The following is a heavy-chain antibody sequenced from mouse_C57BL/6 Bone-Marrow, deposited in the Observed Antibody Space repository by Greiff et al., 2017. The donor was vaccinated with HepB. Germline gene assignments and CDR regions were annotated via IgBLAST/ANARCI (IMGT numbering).Heavy chain of an antibody. Sequence: DVQLVESGEGLVKPGGSLKLSCAASGFTFSSYAMSWVRQTPEKRLEWVAYISSGGDYIYYADTVKGRFTISRDNARNTLYLQMSSLKSEDTAMYYCTRAYGYDDGSWFAYWGQGTLVTVSA. CDR3: TRAYGYDDGSWFAY. V-gene: IGHV5-9-1*02. CDR2: ISSGGDYI. J-gene: IGHJ3*01. CDR1: GFTFSSYA. D-gene: IGHD2-2*01.